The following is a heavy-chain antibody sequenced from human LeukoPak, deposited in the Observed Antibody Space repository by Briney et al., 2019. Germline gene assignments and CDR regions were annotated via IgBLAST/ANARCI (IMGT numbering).Heavy chain of an antibody. CDR2: IIPIFGTA. J-gene: IGHJ5*02. CDR1: GGTFSSYA. D-gene: IGHD2-15*01. V-gene: IGHV1-69*01. CDR3: ARDRSYCSGGSCYPQYNWFDP. Sequence: ASVKVSCKASGGTFSSYAISWVRQAPRQGLEWMGGIIPIFGTANYAQKFQGRVTITADESTSTAYMELSSLRSEDTAVYYCARDRSYCSGGSCYPQYNWFDPWGQGTLVTVSS.